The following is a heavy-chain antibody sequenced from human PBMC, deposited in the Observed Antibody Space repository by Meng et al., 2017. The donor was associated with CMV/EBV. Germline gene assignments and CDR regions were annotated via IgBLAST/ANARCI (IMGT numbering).Heavy chain of an antibody. CDR1: GFTFSSYG. V-gene: IGHV3-30*02. Sequence: GESLKISCAASGFTFSSYGMHWVRQAPGKGLEWVAFIRYDGSNKYYADSVKGRFPISRDNSKNTLYLQMNSLRAEDTAVYYCANQYSTSWGGGYFDYWGQGTLVTVSS. J-gene: IGHJ4*02. CDR3: ANQYSTSWGGGYFDY. D-gene: IGHD6-13*01. CDR2: IRYDGSNK.